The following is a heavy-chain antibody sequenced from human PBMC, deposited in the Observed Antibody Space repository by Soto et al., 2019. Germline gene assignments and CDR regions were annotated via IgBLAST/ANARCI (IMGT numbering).Heavy chain of an antibody. D-gene: IGHD3-22*01. CDR2: IYYSGST. CDR1: GGSISSGGYY. CDR3: ARGSSGYYEPARDFDY. J-gene: IGHJ4*02. Sequence: PSETLSLTCTVSGGSISSGGYYWSWIRQHPGKGLEWIGYIYYSGSTYYNPSLKSRVTISVDTCKNQFSLKLSSVTAADTAVYYCARGSSGYYEPARDFDYWGQGTLVTVSS. V-gene: IGHV4-31*03.